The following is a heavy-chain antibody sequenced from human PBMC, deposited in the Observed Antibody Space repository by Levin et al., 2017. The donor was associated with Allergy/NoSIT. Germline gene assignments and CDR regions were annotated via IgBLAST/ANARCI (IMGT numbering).Heavy chain of an antibody. J-gene: IGHJ4*02. Sequence: SCAASGFTFSSYAMGWVRQAPGKGLEWVSSISTGGDGTYYPDSVKGRFAIPRDDSKKTLYLQMNSLRAEDTAIYYCARRVMAAVATKYFDYWGQGTLVTVSS. CDR2: ISTGGDGT. V-gene: IGHV3-23*01. CDR3: ARRVMAAVATKYFDY. CDR1: GFTFSSYA. D-gene: IGHD5-12*01.